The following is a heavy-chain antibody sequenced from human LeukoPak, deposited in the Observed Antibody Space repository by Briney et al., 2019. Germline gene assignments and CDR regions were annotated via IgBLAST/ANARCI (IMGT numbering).Heavy chain of an antibody. Sequence: GGSLRLSCAASGFAFSDYYMSWIRQAPGKGLEWVSGISWNSGSIGYADSVKGRFTISRDNAKNSLYLQMNSLRAEDTALYYCAREYYYGSGSYYTLGYYYYYGMDVWGQGTTVTVSS. D-gene: IGHD3-10*01. CDR2: ISWNSGSI. V-gene: IGHV3-9*01. J-gene: IGHJ6*02. CDR1: GFAFSDYY. CDR3: AREYYYGSGSYYTLGYYYYYGMDV.